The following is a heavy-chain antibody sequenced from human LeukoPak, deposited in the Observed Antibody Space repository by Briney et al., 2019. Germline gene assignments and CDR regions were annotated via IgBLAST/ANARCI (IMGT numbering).Heavy chain of an antibody. D-gene: IGHD2-2*02. Sequence: GGSLRLSCAASGFTFSSYSMNWVRQAPGKGLEWVSSISSSSSSYIYYADSVKGRFTISRDNAKNSLYLQMNSLRAEDTAVYYCARAGGYQLLYLDYWGQGTLVTVSS. CDR1: GFTFSSYS. J-gene: IGHJ4*02. CDR3: ARAGGYQLLYLDY. CDR2: ISSSSSSYI. V-gene: IGHV3-21*01.